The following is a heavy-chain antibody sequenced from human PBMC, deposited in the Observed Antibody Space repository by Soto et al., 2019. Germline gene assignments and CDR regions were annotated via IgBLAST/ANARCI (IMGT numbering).Heavy chain of an antibody. CDR3: ARMGASGPENITIYYYRMDG. Sequence: GGSLRLSCAASGFTFSSYEMNWVRQAPGKGLEWVSYISSSGSTIYYADSVKGRFTISRDNAKNSLYLQMNSLRAEDTAVYYCARMGASGPENITIYYYRMDGWGQGTTVTVSS. D-gene: IGHD3-3*01. CDR2: ISSSGSTI. CDR1: GFTFSSYE. J-gene: IGHJ6*02. V-gene: IGHV3-48*03.